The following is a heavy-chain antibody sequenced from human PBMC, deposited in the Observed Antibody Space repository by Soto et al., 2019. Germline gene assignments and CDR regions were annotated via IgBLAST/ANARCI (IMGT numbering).Heavy chain of an antibody. CDR2: TYHSGTT. Sequence: QVQLQESGPGLVQSSGTLSLTCAVSGDYINNSHWWSWVRQTPGKRLEWIGETYHSGTTNYNPSLNHRVTISIDKSKNHFSLKMNSVTAADTAVYYCAGEVHSSPARGPNWFDRWGQGTMVTDSS. J-gene: IGHJ5*02. CDR1: GDYINNSHW. V-gene: IGHV4-4*02. CDR3: AGEVHSSPARGPNWFDR. D-gene: IGHD6-13*01.